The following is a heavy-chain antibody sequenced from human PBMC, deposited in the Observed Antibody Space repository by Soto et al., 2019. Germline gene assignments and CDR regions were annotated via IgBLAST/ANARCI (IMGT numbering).Heavy chain of an antibody. D-gene: IGHD6-13*01. V-gene: IGHV3-7*01. Sequence: GGSLRLSCAASGFTFSTYWMSWVRQAPGKGLEWVASIKQDGSEKYYVDSVKGRFTISRDNAKNSLYLEMNSLRAEDTAVYYCARDRSRSSYWGMGTLVTVSS. CDR1: GFTFSTYW. J-gene: IGHJ4*02. CDR2: IKQDGSEK. CDR3: ARDRSRSSY.